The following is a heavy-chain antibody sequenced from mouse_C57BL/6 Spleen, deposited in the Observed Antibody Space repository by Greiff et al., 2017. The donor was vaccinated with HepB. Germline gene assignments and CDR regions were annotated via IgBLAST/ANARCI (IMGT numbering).Heavy chain of an antibody. Sequence: QVQLQQSGAELVKPGASVKISCKASGYAFSSYWMNWVKQRPGKGLEWIGQIYPGDGDTNYNGKFTGKATLTADKSSSTAYMQLSSLTSEDSAVYFCASGCSNYIFAYWGQGTLVTVSA. D-gene: IGHD2-5*01. V-gene: IGHV1-80*01. CDR2: IYPGDGDT. CDR1: GYAFSSYW. CDR3: ASGCSNYIFAY. J-gene: IGHJ3*01.